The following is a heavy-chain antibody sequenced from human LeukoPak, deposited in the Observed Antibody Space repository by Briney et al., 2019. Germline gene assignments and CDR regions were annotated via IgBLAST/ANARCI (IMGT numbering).Heavy chain of an antibody. CDR2: IKQDGSEK. CDR3: ASHSVGVLPIATFDY. J-gene: IGHJ4*02. D-gene: IGHD2-2*01. V-gene: IGHV3-7*01. Sequence: GGSLRLSRAASGFTFSNYWMTWVRQAPGKGLEWVANIKQDGSEKYYVDSVKGRFTISRDNPKNSLYLQMNSLTAEDTAIYFCASHSVGVLPIATFDYWGQGTLVTVSS. CDR1: GFTFSNYW.